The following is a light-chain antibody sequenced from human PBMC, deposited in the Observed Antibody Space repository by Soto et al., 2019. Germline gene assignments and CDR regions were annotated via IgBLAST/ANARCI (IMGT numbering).Light chain of an antibody. Sequence: DIQMTQSPSTLSASVGDRVTITCRASQSISAWLAWYQQKPGTAPKLLIYDASILNGGVPSRFSGSGSKTEFTLIISSLHPDDFATYYCQQYDSYPRTFGPGPKVDIK. J-gene: IGKJ1*01. V-gene: IGKV1-5*01. CDR1: QSISAW. CDR3: QQYDSYPRT. CDR2: DAS.